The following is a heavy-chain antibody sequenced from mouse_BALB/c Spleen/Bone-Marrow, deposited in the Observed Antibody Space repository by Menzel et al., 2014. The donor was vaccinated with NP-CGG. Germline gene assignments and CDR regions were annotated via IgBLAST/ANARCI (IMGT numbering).Heavy chain of an antibody. V-gene: IGHV1-39*01. CDR1: GYSFTGYN. D-gene: IGHD2-14*01. CDR2: TDPYYGGT. Sequence: EVQLQQSGPELEKPGASVKISCKASGYSFTGYNMNWVKQSNGKSLEWIGNTDPYYGGTNYNQKFKGKATLTVDKSSSTAYMQLKSLTSEDSAVYYCARSDYRYDPYAMDYWGQGTSVTVSS. J-gene: IGHJ4*01. CDR3: ARSDYRYDPYAMDY.